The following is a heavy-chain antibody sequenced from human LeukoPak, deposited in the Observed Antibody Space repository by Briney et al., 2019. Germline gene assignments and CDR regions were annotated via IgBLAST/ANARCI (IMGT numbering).Heavy chain of an antibody. J-gene: IGHJ3*01. D-gene: IGHD2-2*01. Sequence: GGSLRLSCAASGFTFSGYVISWVRQAPGRGRQWVVDISGSGGSTYYADSVKGRFSVSRDNSKNMVYLELNSLRAEDTAVYYCAKNHEHGRYAGFDFWAEGALVAVSS. CDR3: AKNHEHGRYAGFDF. CDR2: ISGSGGST. CDR1: GFTFSGYV. V-gene: IGHV3-23*01.